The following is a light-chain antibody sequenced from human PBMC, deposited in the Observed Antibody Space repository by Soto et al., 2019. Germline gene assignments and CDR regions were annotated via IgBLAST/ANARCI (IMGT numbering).Light chain of an antibody. Sequence: EIVLTQSPATLSLSPGERATLSCRASQSVSSYLAWYQQKPGQAPRLLIYDASNRATGIPARFSGSGSGTDFTLTISSLEPEDFAVYCCQQRSNWPGITFGPGTKVDIK. CDR1: QSVSSY. V-gene: IGKV3-11*01. J-gene: IGKJ3*01. CDR2: DAS. CDR3: QQRSNWPGIT.